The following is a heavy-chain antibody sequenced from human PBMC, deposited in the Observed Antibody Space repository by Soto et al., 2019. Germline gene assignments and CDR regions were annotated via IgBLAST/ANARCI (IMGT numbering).Heavy chain of an antibody. CDR3: AKGPIAARRLWVDNWFDP. V-gene: IGHV3-23*01. CDR2: IRGSGGST. Sequence: EVQLLESGGGLVQPGGSLRLSCAASGFTFSSYAMSWVRQAPGKGLEWVSGIRGSGGSTYYADSVKGRFTIARDNSKNTLYVQMNSLRAEDTAVYYCAKGPIAARRLWVDNWFDPRGQGTLVTVSS. CDR1: GFTFSSYA. D-gene: IGHD6-6*01. J-gene: IGHJ5*02.